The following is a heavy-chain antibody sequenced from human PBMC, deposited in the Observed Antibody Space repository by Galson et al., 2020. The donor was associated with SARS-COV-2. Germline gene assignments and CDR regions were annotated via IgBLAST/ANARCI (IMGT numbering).Heavy chain of an antibody. Sequence: SETLSLTCTVSGGSISSGGYYWSWIRQHPGKGLEWIGYIYYSGSTYYNPSLKSRVTISVDTSKNQFSLKLSSVTAADTAVYYCARAFHDYSNYPSLYYYYGMDVWGQGTTVTVSS. CDR3: ARAFHDYSNYPSLYYYYGMDV. CDR1: GGSISSGGYY. V-gene: IGHV4-31*03. J-gene: IGHJ6*02. CDR2: IYYSGST. D-gene: IGHD4-4*01.